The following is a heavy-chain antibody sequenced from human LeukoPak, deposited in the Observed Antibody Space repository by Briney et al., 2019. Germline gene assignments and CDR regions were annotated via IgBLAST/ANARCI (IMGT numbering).Heavy chain of an antibody. V-gene: IGHV7-4-1*02. CDR2: INTNTGNP. J-gene: IGHJ6*03. CDR1: GYTFTSYA. CDR3: ARGAATITYYYYYMDV. D-gene: IGHD5-12*01. Sequence: ASVKVSCNASGYTFTSYAMNWVRQAPGQGLEWMGWINTNTGNPTYAQGFTGRFVFSLDTSVSTAYLQISSLKAEDTAVYYCARGAATITYYYYYMDVWGKGTTVTVSS.